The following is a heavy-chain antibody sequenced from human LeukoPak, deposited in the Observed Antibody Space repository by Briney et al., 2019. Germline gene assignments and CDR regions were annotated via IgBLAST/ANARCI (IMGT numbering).Heavy chain of an antibody. Sequence: SETLSLTCAVYGGSFSGYYWSWIRQPPGKGLEWIGEINHSGSTNYNLSLKSRVTISVDTSKNQFSLKLSSVTAADTAVYYCARAGKWITIFGVVTKSYYYYMDVWGKGTTVTVSS. D-gene: IGHD3-3*01. CDR3: ARAGKWITIFGVVTKSYYYYMDV. CDR2: INHSGST. V-gene: IGHV4-34*01. CDR1: GGSFSGYY. J-gene: IGHJ6*03.